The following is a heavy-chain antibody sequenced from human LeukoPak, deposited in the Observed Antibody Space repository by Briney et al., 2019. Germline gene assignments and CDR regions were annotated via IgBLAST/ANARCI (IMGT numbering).Heavy chain of an antibody. CDR1: GGSISGSSYY. V-gene: IGHV4-39*01. Sequence: SETLSLTCTVSGGSISGSSYYWGWIRQPPGKGLEWIGSIYYSGSTYYNPSLKSRVTISVDTSKNQFSLKLSSVTAADTAVYYCARQNFESAMVRVYYFDYWGQGTLVTVSS. CDR3: ARQNFESAMVRVYYFDY. J-gene: IGHJ4*02. CDR2: IYYSGST. D-gene: IGHD5-18*01.